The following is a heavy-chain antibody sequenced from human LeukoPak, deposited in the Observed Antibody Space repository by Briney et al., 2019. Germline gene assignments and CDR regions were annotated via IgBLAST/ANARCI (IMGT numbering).Heavy chain of an antibody. V-gene: IGHV3-48*02. CDR1: GFSFTDYP. Sequence: GGSLRLSCATSGFSFTDYPMNWVRQAPGKGLEWISNIRTTAEGAKYAYYADSVKGRVTISRDDGKNTLYLHMNSLRDDDTAVYYCARGAAAGPYNWFDPWGQGTLVTVSS. J-gene: IGHJ5*02. CDR2: IRTTAEGAKYA. D-gene: IGHD6-13*01. CDR3: ARGAAAGPYNWFDP.